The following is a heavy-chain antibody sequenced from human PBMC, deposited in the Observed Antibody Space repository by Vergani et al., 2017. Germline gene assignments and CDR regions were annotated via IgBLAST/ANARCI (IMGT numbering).Heavy chain of an antibody. V-gene: IGHV5-51*01. CDR2: IYPGDSDS. D-gene: IGHD2-2*01. Sequence: EVQLVQSGAEVKKPGESLKISCKGSGYSFTSYWIGWVRQMPGKGLEWMGIIYPGDSDSRYSRSFQGQVTNSADKSISTAYLQWSSLKASDTAMYYCARHPYCISTSCSRDYYYYMDVWGKGTTVTVSS. CDR1: GYSFTSYW. CDR3: ARHPYCISTSCSRDYYYYMDV. J-gene: IGHJ6*03.